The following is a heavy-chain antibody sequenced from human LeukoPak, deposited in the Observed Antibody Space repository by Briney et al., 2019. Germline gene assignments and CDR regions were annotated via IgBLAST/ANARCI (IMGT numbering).Heavy chain of an antibody. Sequence: PGGSLRLSCAASGFTVSSNYMSWVRQAPGKGLEWVSVIYSGGSTYYAHSVEGRFTISVDTSKNTLYLQMNSLRAEDTAVYYCERDTPEYYMDVWGKGTTVTVSS. CDR1: GFTVSSNY. J-gene: IGHJ6*03. V-gene: IGHV3-66*02. D-gene: IGHD2-15*01. CDR3: ERDTPEYYMDV. CDR2: IYSGGST.